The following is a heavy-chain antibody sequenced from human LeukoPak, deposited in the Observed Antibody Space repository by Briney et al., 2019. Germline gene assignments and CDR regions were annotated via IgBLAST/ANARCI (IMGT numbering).Heavy chain of an antibody. J-gene: IGHJ4*02. Sequence: GGSLRLSCAASGFTFSKYAMSWVRQAPGKGLEWVSAISPSDGNTFYADSVKCRFTISRDNSKNTLSLQMNSLRAEDTALYYCAKDSSVPYGITEWGQGTLVTVSS. CDR3: AKDSSVPYGITE. V-gene: IGHV3-23*01. D-gene: IGHD4-17*01. CDR2: ISPSDGNT. CDR1: GFTFSKYA.